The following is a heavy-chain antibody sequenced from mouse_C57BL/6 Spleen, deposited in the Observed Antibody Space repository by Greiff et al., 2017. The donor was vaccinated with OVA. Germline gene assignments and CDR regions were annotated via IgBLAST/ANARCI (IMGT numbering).Heavy chain of an antibody. CDR3: TRWLRRRFDY. V-gene: IGHV1-15*01. CDR1: GYTFTDYE. J-gene: IGHJ2*01. CDR2: IDPETGGT. D-gene: IGHD2-2*01. Sequence: VKLQESGAELVRPGASVTLSCKASGYTFTDYEMHWVKQTPVHGLEWIGAIDPETGGTAYNQKFKGKAILTADKSSSTAYMELRSLTSEDSAVYYCTRWLRRRFDYWGQGTTLTVSS.